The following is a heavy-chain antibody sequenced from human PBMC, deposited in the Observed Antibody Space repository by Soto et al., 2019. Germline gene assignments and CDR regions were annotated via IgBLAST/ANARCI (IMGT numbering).Heavy chain of an antibody. CDR1: GGTFSSYT. CDR3: AGTGAEYFLH. V-gene: IGHV1-69*02. Sequence: QVQLVQSGAEVKKPGSSVKVSCKASGGTFSSYTISWVRQAPGQGLEWMGRIIPILGVASYAQKFQGRVTITADKATSTAYMELSSLRSEETALYYCAGTGAEYFLHWGQGTLFTVSS. CDR2: IIPILGVA. J-gene: IGHJ1*01.